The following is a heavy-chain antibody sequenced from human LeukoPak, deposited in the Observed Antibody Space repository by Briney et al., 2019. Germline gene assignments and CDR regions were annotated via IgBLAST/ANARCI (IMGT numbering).Heavy chain of an antibody. D-gene: IGHD3-16*01. J-gene: IGHJ6*02. V-gene: IGHV4-34*01. CDR1: GGXFSGYY. CDR2: INHSGST. Sequence: SETLSLTCGVYGGXFSGYYCSWIRQPPGKGLEWIGEINHSGSTNYNPSLKSRVTISVDTSKNQFSLKLSSVTAADTAVYYCASGEWGGYYYYYGMDVWGQGTTVTVSS. CDR3: ASGEWGGYYYYYGMDV.